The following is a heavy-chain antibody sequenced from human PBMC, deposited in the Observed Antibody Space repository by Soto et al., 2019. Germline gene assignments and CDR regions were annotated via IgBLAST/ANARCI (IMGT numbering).Heavy chain of an antibody. J-gene: IGHJ5*02. CDR3: ARGIKSAWFGERPWFDP. CDR1: GGSFSGYY. Sequence: QVQLQQWGAGLLKPSETLSLTCAVYGGSFSGYYWSWIRQPPGKGLEWIGEINHSGSTNYNPSLKSRVTISVGTSKNQFSLKLSSVTAADTAVYYCARGIKSAWFGERPWFDPWGQGTLVTVSS. CDR2: INHSGST. D-gene: IGHD3-10*01. V-gene: IGHV4-34*01.